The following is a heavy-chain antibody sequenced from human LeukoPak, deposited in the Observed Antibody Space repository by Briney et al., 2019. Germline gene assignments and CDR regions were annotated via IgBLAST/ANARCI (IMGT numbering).Heavy chain of an antibody. V-gene: IGHV3-23*01. CDR2: ISGSAHKI. CDR1: GFTFSDYA. J-gene: IGHJ4*02. D-gene: IGHD3-16*01. Sequence: GGSLRLSCVVSGFTFSDYAMSWVRQAPEKGLDWVSVISGSAHKIRYADSVKGRFTISRDNSENTVYLQMNSLRAEDTAVYYCARGQGDWGQGTLVTVSS. CDR3: ARGQGD.